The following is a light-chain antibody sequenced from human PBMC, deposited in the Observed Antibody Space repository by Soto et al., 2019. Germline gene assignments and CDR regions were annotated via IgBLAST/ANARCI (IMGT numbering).Light chain of an antibody. CDR2: KAS. V-gene: IGKV1-5*03. CDR1: QSISTW. J-gene: IGKJ1*01. CDR3: QHYNSYGT. Sequence: DIQMTQSPSTLPASVGDRVTITFRANQSISTWLAWYQQKPGKAPNLLIYKASRLETGVPSRFSGSGSGTEFTLTISSLQPDDFATYYCQHYNSYGTFGQGTKVDIK.